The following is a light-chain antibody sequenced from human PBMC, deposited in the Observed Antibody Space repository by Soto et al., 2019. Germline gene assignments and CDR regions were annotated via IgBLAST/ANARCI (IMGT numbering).Light chain of an antibody. V-gene: IGKV3-20*01. CDR3: QHYYTSYTT. J-gene: IGKJ1*01. Sequence: EVVLTQSPGTLSLSPGERATLSCGASQSVTGNYLARYQQKPGQAPRLLIFGASTRATGIPDRFSGSGSGTDFTLTISRLEPEDFAVYYCQHYYTSYTTFGQGTKVEIK. CDR1: QSVTGNY. CDR2: GAS.